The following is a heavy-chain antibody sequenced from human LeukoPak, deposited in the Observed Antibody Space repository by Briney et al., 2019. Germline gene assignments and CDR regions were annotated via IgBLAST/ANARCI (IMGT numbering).Heavy chain of an antibody. D-gene: IGHD3-22*01. J-gene: IGHJ4*03. CDR2: ISTNSRTI. CDR3: TTYLDTTGYFEEAYDT. V-gene: IGHV3-48*01. Sequence: GGSLRLSCAPSGFPFSRYSMNWVRQAPGKGLEWVGYISTNSRTIYSGDSVKGRFSISRDNDKSLLYLQMENLRVEDTAVYYCTTYLDTTGYFEEAYDTWGQGTLVTVSA. CDR1: GFPFSRYS.